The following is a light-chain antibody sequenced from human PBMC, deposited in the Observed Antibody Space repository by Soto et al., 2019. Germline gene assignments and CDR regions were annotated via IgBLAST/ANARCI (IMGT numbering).Light chain of an antibody. CDR3: QQSYSTPPIT. J-gene: IGKJ5*01. Sequence: DIQLTQSPSSLSASVADRVTITCRASQSISNYLNWYQQKPGKAPKLLIYAASSLQSGVPSRFSGSGSGTDFTLTISSLQPEDFATYYCQQSYSTPPITFGQGTRLEIK. V-gene: IGKV1-39*01. CDR1: QSISNY. CDR2: AAS.